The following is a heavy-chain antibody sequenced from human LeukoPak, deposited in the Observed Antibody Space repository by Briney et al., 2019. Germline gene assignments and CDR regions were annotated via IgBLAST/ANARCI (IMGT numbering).Heavy chain of an antibody. J-gene: IGHJ4*02. Sequence: ASEKVSCKASGYTFTSYAMHWVRQAPGQRLEWMGWINAGNGNTKYSQKFQGRVTITRDTSAGTAYMELSSLRSEDTAVYYCARDFCGSCYSPLYYFDYWGQGTLVTVSS. CDR1: GYTFTSYA. D-gene: IGHD2-15*01. V-gene: IGHV1-3*01. CDR3: ARDFCGSCYSPLYYFDY. CDR2: INAGNGNT.